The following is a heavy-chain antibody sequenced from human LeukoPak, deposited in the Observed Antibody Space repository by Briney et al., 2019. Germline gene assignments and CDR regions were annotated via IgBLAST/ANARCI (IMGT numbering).Heavy chain of an antibody. CDR1: GYTLTSYY. J-gene: IGHJ1*01. D-gene: IGHD3-10*02. V-gene: IGHV1-46*01. Sequence: ASVTVSCKASGYTLTSYYIHWVRQAPGQGLEWMGIINPSGGSTSYPQKFQDRVTMTRDTSTSTVYMELSSLTSDDTAIYYCARGVFGELEKLMFQHWGQGTLVTVSS. CDR2: INPSGGST. CDR3: ARGVFGELEKLMFQH.